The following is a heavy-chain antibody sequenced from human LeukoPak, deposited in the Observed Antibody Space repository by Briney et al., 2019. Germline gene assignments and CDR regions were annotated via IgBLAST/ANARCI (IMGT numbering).Heavy chain of an antibody. Sequence: SETLSLTCTVSGGSISSSTYYWGWIRQPPGKGLEWIGGLYYSGSTYYNPSLKSRVTISVDTSKNQFSLKLNSVTAADTAVYFCARGGYAYFDYWGQGTLVTVSS. CDR3: ARGGYAYFDY. J-gene: IGHJ4*02. D-gene: IGHD6-25*01. CDR2: LYYSGST. V-gene: IGHV4-39*01. CDR1: GGSISSSTYY.